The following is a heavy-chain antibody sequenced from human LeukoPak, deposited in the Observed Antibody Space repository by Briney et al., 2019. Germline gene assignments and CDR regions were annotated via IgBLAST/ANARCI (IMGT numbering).Heavy chain of an antibody. J-gene: IGHJ4*02. Sequence: GGSLRLSRAASGFTFSSYAMSWVRQAPGKGLEWVSAISGSGGSTYYADSVKGRFTISRDNSKNTLYLQMNSLRAEDTAVYFCAKGIDVVVVAATPDYWGQGTLVTVSS. D-gene: IGHD2-15*01. CDR3: AKGIDVVVVAATPDY. V-gene: IGHV3-23*01. CDR2: ISGSGGST. CDR1: GFTFSSYA.